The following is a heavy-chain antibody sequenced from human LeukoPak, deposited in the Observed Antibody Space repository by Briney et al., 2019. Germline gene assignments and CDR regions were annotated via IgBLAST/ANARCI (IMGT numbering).Heavy chain of an antibody. D-gene: IGHD5-18*01. Sequence: ASVKVSCKAFGYSFTSYYMHWVRQAPGQGLEWMGIINPSGGTTSNAQRFQDRVTMTRDTSTSTVYMELSSLRSEDTAVYFCARVRGYSLFDYWGQGILVTVSS. V-gene: IGHV1-46*01. CDR1: GYSFTSYY. CDR2: INPSGGTT. CDR3: ARVRGYSLFDY. J-gene: IGHJ4*02.